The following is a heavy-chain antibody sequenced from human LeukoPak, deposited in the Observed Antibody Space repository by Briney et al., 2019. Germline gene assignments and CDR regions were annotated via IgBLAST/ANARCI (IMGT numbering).Heavy chain of an antibody. V-gene: IGHV4-61*02. J-gene: IGHJ5*02. Sequence: KTSETLSLTCTVSGGSISSGSYYWSWIRQPAGKGLEWIGRIYTSGSTNYNPSLKSRATISVDTSKNQFSLKLSSVTAADTAVYYCARDVSADYDFWSGYPKNWFDPWGQGTLVTVSS. CDR3: ARDVSADYDFWSGYPKNWFDP. D-gene: IGHD3-3*01. CDR1: GGSISSGSYY. CDR2: IYTSGST.